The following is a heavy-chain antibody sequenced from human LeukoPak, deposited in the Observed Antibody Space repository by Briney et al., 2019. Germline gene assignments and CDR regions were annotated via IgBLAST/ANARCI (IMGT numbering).Heavy chain of an antibody. CDR2: ISSSSSTI. V-gene: IGHV3-48*04. J-gene: IGHJ4*02. CDR1: GFTFSSYS. D-gene: IGHD2-21*02. Sequence: PGGSLRLSCAASGFTFSSYSMNWVRQAAGRGLEWVSYISSSSSTIYYADSVKGRFTISRDNAKNSLYLQMNSLRAEDTAVYYCARAEVVVTAMPGNYWGQGTLVTVSS. CDR3: ARAEVVVTAMPGNY.